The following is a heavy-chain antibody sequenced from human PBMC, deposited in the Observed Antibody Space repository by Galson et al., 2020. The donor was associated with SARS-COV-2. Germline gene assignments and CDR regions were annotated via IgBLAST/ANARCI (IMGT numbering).Heavy chain of an antibody. CDR1: GFTFSSYA. D-gene: IGHD3-16*01. J-gene: IGHJ6*02. CDR2: ISYDGSTK. Sequence: TGGSLRLSCAPSGFTFSSYAMHWVRQAPGRGLEWVAVISYDGSTKSYSDSVKGRFTISRDNSKNTLYLQMDSLRPEDTAVHYCATGDTIGGVGNYYAMGVGCQGTTVTVSS. V-gene: IGHV3-30-3*01. CDR3: ATGDTIGGVGNYYAMGV.